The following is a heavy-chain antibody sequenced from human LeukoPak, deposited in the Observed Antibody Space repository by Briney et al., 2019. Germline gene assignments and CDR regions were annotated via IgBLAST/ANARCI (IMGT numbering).Heavy chain of an antibody. CDR3: ARTRSYYLDY. CDR2: IYHSGST. J-gene: IGHJ4*02. V-gene: IGHV4-38-2*02. D-gene: IGHD3-10*01. Sequence: SETLSLTCTVSGYSISSGYYWGWIRQPPGKGLEWIGSIYHSGSTNYNSSLKSRVTISVDTSKNQFSLKLSSVTAADTAVYYCARTRSYYLDYWGQGTLVTVSS. CDR1: GYSISSGYY.